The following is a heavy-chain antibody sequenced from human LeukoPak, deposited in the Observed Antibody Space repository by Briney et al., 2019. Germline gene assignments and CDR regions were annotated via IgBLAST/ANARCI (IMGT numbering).Heavy chain of an antibody. D-gene: IGHD2-2*01. J-gene: IGHJ4*02. V-gene: IGHV3-7*04. CDR1: GFTFSSFW. CDR3: ARDNVAVPGGDY. Sequence: PGGSLRLSCAASGFTFSSFWMSWVRQAPGKGLEWVANIKPDGSEKNYVDSLRGRFTISRDNAKNTLYLQINSLRDADTAVYYCARDNVAVPGGDYWGQGTLVTVSS. CDR2: IKPDGSEK.